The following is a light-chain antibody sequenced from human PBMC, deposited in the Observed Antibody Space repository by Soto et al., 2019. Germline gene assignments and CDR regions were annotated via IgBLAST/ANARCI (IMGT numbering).Light chain of an antibody. Sequence: QSALTQPASVSGSPGQSITISCTGTSSDIGYYDYVSWYQQHPGKAPKLMIYHVTYRPSGVSNRYSGSKSGNSASLTISGLQADDEADYYCCSPTTSHTYVFGSGTKLTVL. V-gene: IGLV2-14*03. CDR3: CSPTTSHTYV. CDR1: SSDIGYYDY. J-gene: IGLJ1*01. CDR2: HVT.